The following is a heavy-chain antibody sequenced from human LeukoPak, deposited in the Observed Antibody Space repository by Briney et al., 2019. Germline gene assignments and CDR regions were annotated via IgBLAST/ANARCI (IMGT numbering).Heavy chain of an antibody. J-gene: IGHJ4*02. Sequence: PGGSLRLSCAASGFTFDDYAMHWVRQAPGKGLEWVSGISWDSGSIAYADSVKGRLTISRDNAKNSLYLQMNSLRAEGTALYSCAKSPYYDILTGYIDYWGQGTLVTVSS. CDR2: ISWDSGSI. CDR1: GFTFDDYA. V-gene: IGHV3-9*01. D-gene: IGHD3-9*01. CDR3: AKSPYYDILTGYIDY.